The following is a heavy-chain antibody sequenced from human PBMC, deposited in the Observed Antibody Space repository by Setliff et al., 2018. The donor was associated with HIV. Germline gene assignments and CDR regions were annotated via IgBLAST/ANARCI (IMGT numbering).Heavy chain of an antibody. CDR2: IIPIFGTP. J-gene: IGHJ6*03. CDR1: GGTFSSYA. CDR3: AREGVSLWFGELPSSYYMDV. V-gene: IGHV1-69*13. Sequence: SVKVSCKASGGTFSSYAISWVRQAPGQGLEWMGGIIPIFGTPNYPQKFQGRVTITADESTSTAYMELSSLRSEDTAVYYCAREGVSLWFGELPSSYYMDVWGKGT. D-gene: IGHD3-10*01.